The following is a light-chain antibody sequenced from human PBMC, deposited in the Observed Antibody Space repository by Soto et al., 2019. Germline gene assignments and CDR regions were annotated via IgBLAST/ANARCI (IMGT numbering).Light chain of an antibody. CDR1: QSVSSSY. CDR3: QRYGSSPFT. CDR2: GAS. Sequence: EIALTQSPGTLSLSPGERATLSCRASQSVSSSYLAWYQQKPGQAPRLLIYGASSRATGIPDRFSGSGSGTDFTLTISRLEPEDFAVYYCQRYGSSPFTFGPGTKVDIK. J-gene: IGKJ3*01. V-gene: IGKV3-20*01.